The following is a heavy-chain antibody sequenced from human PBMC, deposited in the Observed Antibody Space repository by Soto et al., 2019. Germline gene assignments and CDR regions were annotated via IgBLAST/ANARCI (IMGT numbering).Heavy chain of an antibody. J-gene: IGHJ5*02. CDR2: FYYSGST. Sequence: QLQLQESGPGLVKSSETLSLTCTVSGGSISSSNYYWAWIRQPPGKGLEWIGSFYYSGSTYYKPSLKSRVSISVDTSKNQFSLKLSSVTAADTAVYYCARPIEGGSSGYYHWGQGTLVTVSS. V-gene: IGHV4-39*01. CDR1: GGSISSSNYY. D-gene: IGHD3-22*01. CDR3: ARPIEGGSSGYYH.